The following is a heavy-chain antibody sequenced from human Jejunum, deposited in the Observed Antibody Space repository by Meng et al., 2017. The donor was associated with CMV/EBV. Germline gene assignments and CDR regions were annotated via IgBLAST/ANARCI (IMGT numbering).Heavy chain of an antibody. J-gene: IGHJ4*02. CDR1: GFSPSTTGVA. V-gene: IGHV2-5*02. CDR3: AQRHLSSSWSY. Sequence: CTFYGFSPSTTGVAVGWIRQPPGKALEWLVAIYGDDDKRYSPSLRSRLTITKDTSKNQVVLTMTNMDPVDTATYYCAQRHLSSSWSYWGQGTLVTVSS. D-gene: IGHD6-13*01. CDR2: IYGDDDK.